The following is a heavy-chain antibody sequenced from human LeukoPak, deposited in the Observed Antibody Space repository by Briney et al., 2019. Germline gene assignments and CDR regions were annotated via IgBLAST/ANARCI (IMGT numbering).Heavy chain of an antibody. V-gene: IGHV3-30*02. CDR3: AKDRTYYDILTGYYNVD. Sequence: GGSLRLSCAASGFTFSSYGMHWVRQAPGKGLEWVALIRYDGSNKYYADSVKGRFTISRDNSKNTLYLQMNSLRAEDTAVYYCAKDRTYYDILTGYYNVDWGQGTLATVSS. J-gene: IGHJ4*02. CDR1: GFTFSSYG. CDR2: IRYDGSNK. D-gene: IGHD3-9*01.